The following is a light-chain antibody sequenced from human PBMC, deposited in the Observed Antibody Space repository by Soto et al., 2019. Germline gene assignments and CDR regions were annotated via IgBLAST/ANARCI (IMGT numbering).Light chain of an antibody. V-gene: IGKV4-1*01. CDR3: QKYGSTPPT. J-gene: IGKJ2*01. CDR2: WAS. CDR1: QSVLYSSNNKNY. Sequence: DIVMTQSPDSLAVSLGERATINCKSSQSVLYSSNNKNYLAWYQQRPGQPPKLLIYWASTRESGVPDRFSGSGPGKDFPLTCTRLQAEDVAVYFCQKYGSTPPTFGRGTKLEIK.